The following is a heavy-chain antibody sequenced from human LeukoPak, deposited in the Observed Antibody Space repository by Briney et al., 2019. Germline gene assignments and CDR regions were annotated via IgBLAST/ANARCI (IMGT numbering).Heavy chain of an antibody. Sequence: GASVKVSCKASGYTFTSYDINWVRQATGQGLEWMGWMNPNSGNTGYAQKFQGRVTMTRNTSISTAYMELSSLRSEDTAVYYCTRQRPQTGTFDYWGQGALVTVSS. V-gene: IGHV1-8*01. D-gene: IGHD3-9*01. CDR3: TRQRPQTGTFDY. CDR2: MNPNSGNT. CDR1: GYTFTSYD. J-gene: IGHJ4*02.